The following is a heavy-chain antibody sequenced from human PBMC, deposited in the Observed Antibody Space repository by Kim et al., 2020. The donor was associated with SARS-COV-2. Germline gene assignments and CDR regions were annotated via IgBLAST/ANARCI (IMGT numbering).Heavy chain of an antibody. D-gene: IGHD3-22*01. Sequence: SETLSLTCTVSGGSISSSSYYWGWIRQPPGKGLEWIGSIYYSGSTYYNPYLKSRVTISVDTSKNQFSLKLSYVTAADTAVYYCATHYYDSSGYYFHYWGQGTLVTVSS. J-gene: IGHJ4*02. CDR3: ATHYYDSSGYYFHY. CDR1: GGSISSSSYY. V-gene: IGHV4-39*01. CDR2: IYYSGST.